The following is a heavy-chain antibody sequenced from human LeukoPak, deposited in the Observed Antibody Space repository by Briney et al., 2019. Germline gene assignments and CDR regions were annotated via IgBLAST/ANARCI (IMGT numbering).Heavy chain of an antibody. V-gene: IGHV1-2*04. CDR2: INPNSGGT. D-gene: IGHD2-2*01. J-gene: IGHJ5*02. Sequence: GTSVKVSCKASGYTFTGYYMHWVRQAPGQGLEWIGCINPNSGGTNYAQKFQGWVTMTRDTSISTAYMELSRLGSDDTAVYYCAISRRGYCSSTSCYGGWFDPWGQGTLVTVSS. CDR3: AISRRGYCSSTSCYGGWFDP. CDR1: GYTFTGYY.